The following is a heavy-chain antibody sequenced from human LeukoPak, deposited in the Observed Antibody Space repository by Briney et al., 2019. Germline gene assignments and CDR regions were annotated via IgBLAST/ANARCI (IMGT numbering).Heavy chain of an antibody. D-gene: IGHD5-24*01. J-gene: IGHJ5*02. V-gene: IGHV1-46*01. CDR2: INPSGGST. CDR3: ARVLEIKTPWFDP. CDR1: GYTFTSYY. Sequence: ASVTVSCKASGYTFTSYYMHWVRQAPGQGLEWMGIINPSGGSTSYAQKFQGRVTMTRDTSTSTVYMELSSLRSEDTAVYYCARVLEIKTPWFDPWGQGTLVTVSS.